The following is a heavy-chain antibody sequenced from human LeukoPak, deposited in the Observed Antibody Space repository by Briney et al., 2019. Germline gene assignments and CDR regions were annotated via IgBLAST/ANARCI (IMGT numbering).Heavy chain of an antibody. CDR2: ISWDGGRP. CDR1: GFTFDDYA. CDR3: AKDTAFYYDSSVYIDY. D-gene: IGHD3-22*01. J-gene: IGHJ4*02. V-gene: IGHV3-43D*03. Sequence: GGSLRLSCAPSGFTFDDYAMHWVRQAPGKGLEWVSLISWDGGRPYYADSVKGRFTISRDNRNNSLYMQMNSLRAEDSALYYCAKDTAFYYDSSVYIDYWGQGTLVTVSS.